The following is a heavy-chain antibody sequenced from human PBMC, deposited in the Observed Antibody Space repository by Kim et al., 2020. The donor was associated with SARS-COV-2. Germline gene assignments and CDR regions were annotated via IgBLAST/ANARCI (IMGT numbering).Heavy chain of an antibody. J-gene: IGHJ4*02. V-gene: IGHV3-7*01. CDR3: ASRGYSSGWYTSQGGANFDY. Sequence: GGSLRLSCAASGFTSSSYWMSWVRQAPGKGLEWVANIKQDGSEKYYVDSVKGRFTISRDNAKNSLYLQMNSLRAEDTAVYYCASRGYSSGWYTSQGGANFDYWGQGTLVTVSS. CDR2: IKQDGSEK. D-gene: IGHD6-19*01. CDR1: GFTSSSYW.